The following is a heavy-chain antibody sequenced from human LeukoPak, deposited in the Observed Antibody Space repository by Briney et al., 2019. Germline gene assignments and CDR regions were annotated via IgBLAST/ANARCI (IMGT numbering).Heavy chain of an antibody. V-gene: IGHV3-11*04. D-gene: IGHD6-13*01. Sequence: KAGGSLRLSCAASGFTFSDYFMSWIRQAPGKGLEWVSHISSSGTIYYADSVKGRATISRDNAKNSLYLQMNSLRAEDTAVYYCARDAYSSSWFDYWGQGTLVTVSS. J-gene: IGHJ4*02. CDR2: ISSSGTI. CDR1: GFTFSDYF. CDR3: ARDAYSSSWFDY.